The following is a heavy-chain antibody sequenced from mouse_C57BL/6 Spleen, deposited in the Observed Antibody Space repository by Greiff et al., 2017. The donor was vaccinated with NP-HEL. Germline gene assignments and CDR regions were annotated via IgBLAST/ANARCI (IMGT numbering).Heavy chain of an antibody. J-gene: IGHJ3*01. CDR2: INPNNGGT. CDR3: ARSDYYSNRGFAY. Sequence: EVQLQQSGPELVKPGASVKIPCKASGYTFTDYNMDWVKQSHGKSLEWIGDINPNNGGTIYNQKFKGKATLTVDKSSSTAYMELRSLTSEDTAVYYCARSDYYSNRGFAYWGQGTLVTVSA. V-gene: IGHV1-18*01. D-gene: IGHD2-5*01. CDR1: GYTFTDYN.